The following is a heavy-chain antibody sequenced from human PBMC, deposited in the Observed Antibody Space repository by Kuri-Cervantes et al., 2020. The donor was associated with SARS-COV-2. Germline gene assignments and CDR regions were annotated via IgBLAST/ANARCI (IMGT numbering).Heavy chain of an antibody. CDR2: INHSGST. V-gene: IGHV4-34*01. J-gene: IGHJ4*02. CDR1: GGSFSGYY. D-gene: IGHD2-2*01. Sequence: SQTLSLTCAVYGGSFSGYYWSWIRQPPGKGLEWIGEINHSGSTNYNPPLKSRVTISVDTSKNQFSLKLSSVTAADTAEYYCAGWPVVPAANPKWGIDYWGQGTLVTVSS. CDR3: AGWPVVPAANPKWGIDY.